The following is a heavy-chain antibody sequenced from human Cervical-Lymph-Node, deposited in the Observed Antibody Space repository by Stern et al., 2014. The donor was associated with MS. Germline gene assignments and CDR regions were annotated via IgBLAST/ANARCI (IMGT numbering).Heavy chain of an antibody. CDR1: GYTFTTYA. CDR3: ARNPATWFSSTFPAIDHAEYFQH. V-gene: IGHV1-3*01. Sequence: QVQLVQSGAEVKKPGASVKVSCKASGYTFTTYAIHWVRQAPGQRLEWMGWINAGNGKTKYSQKFQGRVTITRDTSASTVYMELSSLRSEDTAVYYCARNPATWFSSTFPAIDHAEYFQHWGQGTLVTVSS. J-gene: IGHJ1*01. CDR2: INAGNGKT. D-gene: IGHD6-13*01.